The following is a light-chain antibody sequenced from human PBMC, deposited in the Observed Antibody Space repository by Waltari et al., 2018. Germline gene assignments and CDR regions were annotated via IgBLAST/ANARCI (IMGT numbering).Light chain of an antibody. Sequence: FFPSNNKSYLAWYQQQPKQPPKLLISWASTRESGVPDRFSGSGSGTQFTLTISSLQAEDVAVYSCQQYYGIPLTFGGGTKVEIK. J-gene: IGKJ4*01. V-gene: IGKV4-1*01. CDR3: QQYYGIPLT. CDR2: WAS. CDR1: FFPSNNKSY.